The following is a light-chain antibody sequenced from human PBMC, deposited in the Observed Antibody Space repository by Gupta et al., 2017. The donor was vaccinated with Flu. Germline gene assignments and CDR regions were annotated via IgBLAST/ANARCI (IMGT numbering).Light chain of an antibody. CDR3: QEYSSGPRVS. V-gene: IGKV3-15*01. CDR1: QSVEKF. Sequence: EILMTQSPATLSVSPGERVTLSCRASQSVEKFLAWYHQKPGQAPRLLIEGASYRATDIPARFSGAGSGTEFTLTINSLQSEDLGVYFCQEYSSGPRVSFGPGTKL. J-gene: IGKJ3*01. CDR2: GAS.